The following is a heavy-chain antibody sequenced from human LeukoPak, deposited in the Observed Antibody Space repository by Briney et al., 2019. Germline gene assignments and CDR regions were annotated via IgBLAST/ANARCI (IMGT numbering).Heavy chain of an antibody. CDR2: INHSGST. CDR3: ASGTRYNPFDY. Sequence: SETLSLACAVFGVSFSGYYRSCIRQTPGKGLEWIGEINHSGSTHYNPSLKSRVTISADTSKNQFSLKLSSVTAADTAVYFCASGTRYNPFDYWGQGTRVTVSS. CDR1: GVSFSGYY. J-gene: IGHJ4*02. D-gene: IGHD3-16*02. V-gene: IGHV4-34*01.